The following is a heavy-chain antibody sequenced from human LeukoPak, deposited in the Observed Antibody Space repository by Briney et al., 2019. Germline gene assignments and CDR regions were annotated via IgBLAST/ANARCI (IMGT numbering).Heavy chain of an antibody. CDR1: GYSISSGYY. CDR2: IYHSGST. J-gene: IGHJ4*02. CDR3: ACTRGRYFDWLLDY. D-gene: IGHD3-9*01. V-gene: IGHV4-38-2*02. Sequence: PSETLSLTCTVSGYSISSGYYWGWIRQPPGKGLEWIGSIYHSGSTYYNPSLKSRVTISVDTSKNQFSLKLSSVTAADTAVYYCACTRGRYFDWLLDYWGQGTLVTVSS.